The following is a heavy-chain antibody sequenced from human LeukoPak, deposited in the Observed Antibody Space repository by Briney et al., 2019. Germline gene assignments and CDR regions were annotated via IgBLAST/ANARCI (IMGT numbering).Heavy chain of an antibody. Sequence: ASVKVSCKASGYTFTSYYMHWVRQAPGQGLEWMRIINPSGGSTSYAQKFQGRVTMTRDTSTSTVYMELSSLGSEDTAVYYCARAKYSGSYYYYGMDVWGQGTTVTVSS. CDR3: ARAKYSGSYYYYGMDV. CDR2: INPSGGST. V-gene: IGHV1-46*01. D-gene: IGHD1-26*01. CDR1: GYTFTSYY. J-gene: IGHJ6*02.